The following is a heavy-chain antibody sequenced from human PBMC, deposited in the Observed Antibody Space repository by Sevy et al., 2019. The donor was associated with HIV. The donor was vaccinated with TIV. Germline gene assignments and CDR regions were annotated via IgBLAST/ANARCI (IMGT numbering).Heavy chain of an antibody. CDR2: LKSDVYGGTV. Sequence: GASLKISCTASGFTFGDYCMSWVRQAPGKGLEWVAFLKSDVYGGTVDHAASVRGRFVISRDDSKTSAYLQMNDLKTEDTGVYYCTRWKAAQSIFDYWGQGALVTVSS. CDR3: TRWKAAQSIFDY. CDR1: GFTFGDYC. V-gene: IGHV3-49*04. D-gene: IGHD6-13*01. J-gene: IGHJ4*02.